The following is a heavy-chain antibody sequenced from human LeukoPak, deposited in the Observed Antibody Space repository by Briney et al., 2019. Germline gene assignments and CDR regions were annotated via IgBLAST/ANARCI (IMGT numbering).Heavy chain of an antibody. Sequence: PSETLSLTCTVSGGSISSYYWSWIRQPPGKGLEWIGYIYYSGSTNYNPSLKSRVTISVDTSKNQFSLKLSSVTAADTAVYYCARDPPRARSGYDYYYYYMDVWGKGTTVTVSS. J-gene: IGHJ6*03. CDR3: ARDPPRARSGYDYYYYYMDV. V-gene: IGHV4-59*01. CDR1: GGSISSYY. D-gene: IGHD5-12*01. CDR2: IYYSGST.